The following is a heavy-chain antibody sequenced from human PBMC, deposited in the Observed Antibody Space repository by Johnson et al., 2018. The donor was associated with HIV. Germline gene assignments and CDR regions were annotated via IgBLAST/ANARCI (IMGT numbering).Heavy chain of an antibody. D-gene: IGHD3/OR15-3a*01. V-gene: IGHV3-15*01. CDR2: IKSKTDGGTT. CDR3: TTAERGGTGLGAFDI. Sequence: VQLVESGGGLVKPGGSLRLSCAASGFTFSNAWMSWVRQAPGKGLEWVGRIKSKTDGGTTDYAAPVKGRFTISRDDSKNTLYLQMNSLKTEDTAVYYCTTAERGGTGLGAFDIWGQGTMVTVSS. J-gene: IGHJ3*02. CDR1: GFTFSNAW.